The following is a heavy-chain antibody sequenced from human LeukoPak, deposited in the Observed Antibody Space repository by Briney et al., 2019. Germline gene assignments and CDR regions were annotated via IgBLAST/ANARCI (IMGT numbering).Heavy chain of an antibody. CDR2: ISSSGSTI. V-gene: IGHV3-48*03. Sequence: GGSLRLSCAASGFTFSSYEMNWVRQAPGKGLEWVSYISSSGSTIYYADSVKGRFTISRDNAKNSLYLQMNSLRAEDTAVYYCAKTYSSSRAHYYYYYYMDVWGKGTTVTTSS. CDR3: AKTYSSSRAHYYYYYYMDV. CDR1: GFTFSSYE. J-gene: IGHJ6*03. D-gene: IGHD6-13*01.